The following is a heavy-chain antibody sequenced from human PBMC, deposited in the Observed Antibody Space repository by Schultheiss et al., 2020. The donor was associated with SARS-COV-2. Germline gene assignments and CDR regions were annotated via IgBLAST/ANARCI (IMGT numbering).Heavy chain of an antibody. CDR1: GGSISSGDYY. Sequence: SETLSLTCTVSGGSISSGDYYWSWIRQPPGKGLEWIGYIYYSGSTYYNPSLKGRLTISVDTSKNQFSLKLSSVTAADTAVYYCARVSTDYYDSSGPVPWGQGTLVTVSS. D-gene: IGHD3-22*01. CDR2: IYYSGST. CDR3: ARVSTDYYDSSGPVP. V-gene: IGHV4-30-4*08. J-gene: IGHJ5*02.